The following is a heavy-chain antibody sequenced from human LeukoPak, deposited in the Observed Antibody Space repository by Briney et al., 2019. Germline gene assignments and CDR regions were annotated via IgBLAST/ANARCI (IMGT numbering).Heavy chain of an antibody. V-gene: IGHV3-30*03. CDR2: ISYDGSNK. J-gene: IGHJ4*02. D-gene: IGHD5-12*01. CDR1: GFTFDDYG. Sequence: GGSLRLSCAASGFTFDDYGMSWVRQAPGKGLEWVAVISYDGSNKYYADSVKGRFTISRDNAKNTLYLQINSLRAEDTAVYYCTRGYAGIDYWGQGTLVTVSS. CDR3: TRGYAGIDY.